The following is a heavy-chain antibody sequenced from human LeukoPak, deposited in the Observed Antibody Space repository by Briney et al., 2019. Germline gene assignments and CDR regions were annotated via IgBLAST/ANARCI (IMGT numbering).Heavy chain of an antibody. CDR1: GFTFSNNW. V-gene: IGHV3-15*01. Sequence: GGSLRLSCTAYGFTFSNNWMNWVRQAPGKGLEWVGLIRSTIDGGPPDSAAPVKGRFTVSRDDSRNTLYLHMDSLKTEDTAMYYFTTGSYYKTGAYDIWGQGTMVTVSS. J-gene: IGHJ3*02. CDR2: IRSTIDGGPP. CDR3: TTGSYYKTGAYDI. D-gene: IGHD1-26*01.